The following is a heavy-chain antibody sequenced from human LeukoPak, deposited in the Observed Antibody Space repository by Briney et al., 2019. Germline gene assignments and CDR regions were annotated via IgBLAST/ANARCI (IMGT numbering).Heavy chain of an antibody. CDR1: GFTFSSYG. J-gene: IGHJ5*02. D-gene: IGHD4-23*01. Sequence: GRSLRLSCAASGFTFSSYGMHWVRQAPGKGLEWVAVIWYDGSNKYYADSVKGRFTISRDNSKSTLYLQMNSLRAEDTAVYYCARDGGTDGAWGQGTLVTVSS. V-gene: IGHV3-33*01. CDR3: ARDGGTDGA. CDR2: IWYDGSNK.